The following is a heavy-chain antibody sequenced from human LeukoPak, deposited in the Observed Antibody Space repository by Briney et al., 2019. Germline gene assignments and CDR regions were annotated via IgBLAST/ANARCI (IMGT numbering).Heavy chain of an antibody. V-gene: IGHV3-30*04. D-gene: IGHD3-9*01. J-gene: IGHJ4*02. Sequence: GGSLTLSCAASGFTFSSYAMHWVRQAPGKGLEWVAVISYDGSNKYYADSVKGGFTISRDNSKNTLYLQMNSLRAEDTAVYYCARDGSYYDILTGYFLFDYWGQGTLVTVSS. CDR1: GFTFSSYA. CDR2: ISYDGSNK. CDR3: ARDGSYYDILTGYFLFDY.